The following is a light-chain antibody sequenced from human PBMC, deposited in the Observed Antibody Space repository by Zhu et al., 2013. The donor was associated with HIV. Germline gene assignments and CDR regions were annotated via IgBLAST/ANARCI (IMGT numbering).Light chain of an antibody. CDR2: DDR. V-gene: IGLV1-51*01. CDR3: VTWDGSLNAAV. Sequence: QSVLTQPPSVSAAPGQRVAISCSGSNSNIGSNLVSWYHLVPGTGPKLLIYDDRKRLPAIPDRFSGSKSGASATLAITGLQPGDEADYYCVTWDGSLNAAVFGGGTHLTVL. CDR1: NSNIGSNL. J-gene: IGLJ7*01.